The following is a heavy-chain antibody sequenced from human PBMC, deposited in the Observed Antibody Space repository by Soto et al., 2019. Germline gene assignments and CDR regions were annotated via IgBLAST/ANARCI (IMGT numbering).Heavy chain of an antibody. V-gene: IGHV3-30*18. D-gene: IGHD3-22*01. CDR3: AKDNPPESATYLHYYDSSGYGHY. J-gene: IGHJ4*02. Sequence: GGSLRLSCAASGFTFSSYGMHWVRQAPGKGLEWVAVISYDGSNKYYADSVKGRFTISRDNSKNTLYLQMNSLRAEDTAVYYCAKDNPPESATYLHYYDSSGYGHYWGQGTLVTVSS. CDR1: GFTFSSYG. CDR2: ISYDGSNK.